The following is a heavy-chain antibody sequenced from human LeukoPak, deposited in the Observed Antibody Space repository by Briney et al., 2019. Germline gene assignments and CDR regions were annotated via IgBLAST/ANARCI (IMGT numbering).Heavy chain of an antibody. J-gene: IGHJ5*02. Sequence: ASVKVSCKASGYTFTSYGISWVRQAPGQGLEWMGWISAYNGNTNYAQKFQGRVTMTEDTSTDTAYMELSSLRSEDTAVYYCATRRLDILTGYYRYNWFDPWGQGTLVTVSS. CDR3: ATRRLDILTGYYRYNWFDP. V-gene: IGHV1-18*01. CDR1: GYTFTSYG. CDR2: ISAYNGNT. D-gene: IGHD3-9*01.